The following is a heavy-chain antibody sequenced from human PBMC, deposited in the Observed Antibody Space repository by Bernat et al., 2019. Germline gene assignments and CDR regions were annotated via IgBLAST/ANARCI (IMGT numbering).Heavy chain of an antibody. CDR1: GFTFSNYG. D-gene: IGHD1-1*01. J-gene: IGHJ4*02. CDR2: IWYDGTNK. Sequence: QVQLVESGGGVVQPGRSLRISCAASGFTFSNYGMHWVRQAPGKGLEWVAVIWYDGTNKYYADSVKGRFTISRDNSKNTLYLQMNSLRAEDTAVYYCARDPGSARTGIDYWGQGTLVTVSS. V-gene: IGHV3-33*01. CDR3: ARDPGSARTGIDY.